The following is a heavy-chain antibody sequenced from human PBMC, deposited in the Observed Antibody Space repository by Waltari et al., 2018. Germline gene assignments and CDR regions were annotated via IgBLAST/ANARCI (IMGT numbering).Heavy chain of an antibody. D-gene: IGHD4-17*01. J-gene: IGHJ6*03. CDR1: GYTFTSYD. V-gene: IGHV1-8*03. CDR2: MNPNSGNT. Sequence: QVQLVQSGAEVKKPGASVKVSCKASGYTFTSYDINWVRQATGQGLEWMGWMNPNSGNTGYAQKFQGRVTITRNTSISTAYMELSRLRSDDTAVYYCARGEDDYGNYRLPNYYYYMDVWGKGTTVTVSS. CDR3: ARGEDDYGNYRLPNYYYYMDV.